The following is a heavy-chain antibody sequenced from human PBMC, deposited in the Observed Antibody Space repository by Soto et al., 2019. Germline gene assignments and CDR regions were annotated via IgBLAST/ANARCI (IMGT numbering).Heavy chain of an antibody. D-gene: IGHD3-3*01. CDR3: ARGGITIFGVPREFDY. CDR2: IYYSGST. J-gene: IGHJ4*02. V-gene: IGHV4-59*01. CDR1: GGSISSYY. Sequence: PSETLSLTCTVSGGSISSYYWSWIRQPPGKGLEWIGYIYYSGSTNYNPSLKSRVTISVDTSKNQFSLKLSSVTAADTAVYYCARGGITIFGVPREFDYWGQGTLVTVSS.